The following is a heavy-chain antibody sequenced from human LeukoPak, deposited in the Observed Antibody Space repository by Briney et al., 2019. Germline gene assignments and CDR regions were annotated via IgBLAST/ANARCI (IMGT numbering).Heavy chain of an antibody. V-gene: IGHV3-21*01. D-gene: IGHD3-3*01. J-gene: IGHJ4*02. CDR3: ASLITYYDFWSGYY. Sequence: PGGSLRLSCAASGFTFSSYSMNWVRQAPGKGLEWVSSISSSSSYIYYADSVKGRFSISRDNAKNSLYLQMNSLRAEDTAVYYCASLITYYDFWSGYYWGQRTLVTVSS. CDR1: GFTFSSYS. CDR2: ISSSSSYI.